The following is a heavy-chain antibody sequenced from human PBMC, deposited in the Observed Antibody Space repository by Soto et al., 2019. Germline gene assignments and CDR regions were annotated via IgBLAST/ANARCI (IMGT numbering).Heavy chain of an antibody. Sequence: QVQLQESGPGLVKPSETLSLTCTVSGGSISSYYWSWIRQPPGKGLEWIGYIYYSGSTNYNPSLQSRFTISVDTSKNQFSLKLSSVTAADTAVYYCARRWGTYFDYWGQGTLVTVSS. CDR3: ARRWGTYFDY. V-gene: IGHV4-59*01. D-gene: IGHD7-27*01. J-gene: IGHJ4*02. CDR2: IYYSGST. CDR1: GGSISSYY.